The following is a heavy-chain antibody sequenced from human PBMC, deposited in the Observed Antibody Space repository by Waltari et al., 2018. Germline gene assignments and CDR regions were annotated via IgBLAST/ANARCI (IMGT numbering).Heavy chain of an antibody. CDR3: ARDSGYCTTTSCRGDAFDI. CDR1: GFTFSSHW. J-gene: IGHJ3*02. CDR2: IKKDGSEK. D-gene: IGHD2-2*03. V-gene: IGHV3-7*03. Sequence: EVQLVESGGGLVQPGGSLRLSCAASGFTFSSHWMSWVRQAPGKGREWVAKIKKDGSEKYHVDSVKGRFTIARDNAKNSLYLQMNSLRAEDTAVYYCARDSGYCTTTSCRGDAFDIWGQGTIVTVSS.